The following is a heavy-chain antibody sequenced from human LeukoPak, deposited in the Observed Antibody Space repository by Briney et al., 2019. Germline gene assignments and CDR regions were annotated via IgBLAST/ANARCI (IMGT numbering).Heavy chain of an antibody. J-gene: IGHJ3*02. CDR1: GGSISSSSYY. D-gene: IGHD3-10*01. CDR2: IYYSGST. Sequence: SETLSLTCTVSGGSISSSSYYWGWIRQPPGKGLEWIGSIYYSGSTYYNPSLKSRVTISVDTSKNQFSLKLGSVTAADTAVYYCARDLSPITMVRGVIITPGAFDIWGQGTMVTVSS. V-gene: IGHV4-39*07. CDR3: ARDLSPITMVRGVIITPGAFDI.